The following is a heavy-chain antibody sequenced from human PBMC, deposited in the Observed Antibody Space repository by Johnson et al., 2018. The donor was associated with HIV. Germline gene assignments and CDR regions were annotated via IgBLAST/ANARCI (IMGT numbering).Heavy chain of an antibody. J-gene: IGHJ3*02. CDR3: AKDLRVFDWFNAYDAFDI. D-gene: IGHD3-9*01. V-gene: IGHV3-23*04. Sequence: VQLVESGGGLVQPGGSLRLSCAASGFTFSNNAMSWVRQAPGKGLEWVAGISGTGDNTYYADSVKGRFTISRDNSKNTLYLQRNSLRADDAAVYYCAKDLRVFDWFNAYDAFDIWGQGTMVTVSS. CDR1: GFTFSNNA. CDR2: ISGTGDNT.